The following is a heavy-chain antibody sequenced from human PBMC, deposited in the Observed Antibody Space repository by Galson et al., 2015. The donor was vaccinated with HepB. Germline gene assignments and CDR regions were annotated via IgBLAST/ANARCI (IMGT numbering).Heavy chain of an antibody. Sequence: SLRLSCAASGFTFSSYAMHWVRQAPGKGLEWVAFISYDGVNKYHADSVKGRFTISRDNSKSTLYLQMSSLRFEDTAMYYCARDHGGGYTGYSKTLWVYYFDYWGQGTLVTVPS. V-gene: IGHV3-30*04. D-gene: IGHD5-12*01. J-gene: IGHJ4*02. CDR2: ISYDGVNK. CDR3: ARDHGGGYTGYSKTLWVYYFDY. CDR1: GFTFSSYA.